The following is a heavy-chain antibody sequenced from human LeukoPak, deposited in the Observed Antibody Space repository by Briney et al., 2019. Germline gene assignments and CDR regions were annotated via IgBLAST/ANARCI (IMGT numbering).Heavy chain of an antibody. CDR3: ARVAQTAYGSGVFDY. J-gene: IGHJ4*02. CDR1: GFTFSSYA. V-gene: IGHV3-23*01. D-gene: IGHD3-10*01. CDR2: IDGSGGNT. Sequence: GRSLRLSCAASGFTFSSYAMSWVRQAPGRGLECVSPIDGSGGNTYYADSVKGRFTISRDNSKTTLYLQMNSPRAEDTAVYYRARVAQTAYGSGVFDYWGQGTLVTVSS.